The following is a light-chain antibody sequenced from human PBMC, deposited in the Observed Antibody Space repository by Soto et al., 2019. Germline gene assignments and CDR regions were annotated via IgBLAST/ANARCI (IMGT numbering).Light chain of an antibody. Sequence: QSALTQPASVSGSPGQSITISCTGTSSDVGVYDYVSWYQLHPGKAPKLMIYEVSNRPSGVSNRFSGSKSGNTASLTISGLQAEDEADYYCGSYTTSITLIFGGGTKLTVL. V-gene: IGLV2-14*01. J-gene: IGLJ2*01. CDR3: GSYTTSITLI. CDR1: SSDVGVYDY. CDR2: EVS.